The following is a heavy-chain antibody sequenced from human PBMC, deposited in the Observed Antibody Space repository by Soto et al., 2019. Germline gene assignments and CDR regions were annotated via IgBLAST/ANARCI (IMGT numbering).Heavy chain of an antibody. CDR3: ARESGYSSSWYELALRDPEGWFDP. D-gene: IGHD6-13*01. CDR1: GYTFTSYD. V-gene: IGHV1-18*01. CDR2: MSAYNGNT. J-gene: IGHJ5*02. Sequence: ASVKVSCKASGYTFTSYDINWVRQATGQGLEWMGWMSAYNGNTNYAQKLQGRVTMTTDTSTSTAYMELRRLRSDDTAVYYCARESGYSSSWYELALRDPEGWFDPWGQGTLVTVSS.